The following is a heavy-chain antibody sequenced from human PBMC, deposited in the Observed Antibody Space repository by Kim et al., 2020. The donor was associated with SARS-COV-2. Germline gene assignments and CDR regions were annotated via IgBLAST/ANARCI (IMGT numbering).Heavy chain of an antibody. V-gene: IGHV3-33*01. Sequence: GGSLRLSCAASGFTFSSYGMHWVRQAPGKGLEWVAVIWYDGSNKYYADSVKGRFTISRDNSKNTLYLQMNSLRAEDTAVYYCARDRSWGGLLDYWGQGTLVTVSS. CDR2: IWYDGSNK. D-gene: IGHD3-16*01. J-gene: IGHJ4*02. CDR3: ARDRSWGGLLDY. CDR1: GFTFSSYG.